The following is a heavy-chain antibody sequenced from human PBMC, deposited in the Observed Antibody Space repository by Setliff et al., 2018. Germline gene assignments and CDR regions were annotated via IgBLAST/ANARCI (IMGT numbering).Heavy chain of an antibody. CDR1: GFEFAMYG. V-gene: IGHV3-30*02. D-gene: IGHD3-22*01. CDR2: IRYGSYQQ. Sequence: PGGSLRLSCEATGFEFAMYGIHWVRQAPDRGLEWVAFIRYGSYQQVYADSVRGRFSISRDDSKNTVFLQMNNLRTEDAARYYCVRGEKYYYESSGHSLDAWGLGTLVTV. CDR3: VRGEKYYYESSGHSLDA. J-gene: IGHJ5*02.